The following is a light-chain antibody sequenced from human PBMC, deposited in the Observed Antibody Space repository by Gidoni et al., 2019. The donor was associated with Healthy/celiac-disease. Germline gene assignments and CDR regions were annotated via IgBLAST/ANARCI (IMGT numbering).Light chain of an antibody. CDR2: AAS. CDR1: QSISSY. Sequence: DIQMTQSQSSLSASVGDRVTITCRASQSISSYVNWYQQKTGKAPKLLIYAASSLQSGVPSRLSGSGSGKYFTHTISSLQPEDFATYYCQQSYSTPMYTFGQGTKLEIK. V-gene: IGKV1-39*01. CDR3: QQSYSTPMYT. J-gene: IGKJ2*01.